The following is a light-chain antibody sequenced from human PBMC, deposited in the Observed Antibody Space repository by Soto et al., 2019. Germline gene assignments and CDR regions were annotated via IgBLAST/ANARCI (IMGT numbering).Light chain of an antibody. CDR3: QQYGNSPPYT. J-gene: IGKJ2*01. CDR1: QSVSSNY. Sequence: EIVLTQSPGTLSLSPGARATLSCRASQSVSSNYLAWYQQKPGQAPRLVIYDASSRATGIPDRFSGSGSGTDFTLTISRLEPEDFAVYFCQQYGNSPPYTFGQGTKLEIK. CDR2: DAS. V-gene: IGKV3-20*01.